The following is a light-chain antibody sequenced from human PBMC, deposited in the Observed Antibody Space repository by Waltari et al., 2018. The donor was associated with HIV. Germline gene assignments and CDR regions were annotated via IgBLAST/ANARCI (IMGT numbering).Light chain of an antibody. CDR3: SSYGGSANLL. CDR1: SSDIGGYTY. CDR2: EVS. Sequence: QSALTQPPSASGSPGQSVTISCTGTSSDIGGYTYVSWYQQYPGKAPKLMIYEVSKRPSGFPDRFSGSKSATTASLTVSGLQAEDEADYYCSSYGGSANLLFGGGTKLTVL. J-gene: IGLJ2*01. V-gene: IGLV2-8*01.